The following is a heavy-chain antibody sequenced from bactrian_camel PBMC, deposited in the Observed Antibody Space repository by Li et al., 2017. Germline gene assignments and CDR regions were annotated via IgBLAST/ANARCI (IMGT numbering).Heavy chain of an antibody. Sequence: QVQLVESGGGSVQAGGSLTHSCTASGLTYVNNRMAWFRQAPGKEREGVAGIWPAGGRPYYPDSMKARFTISQDNAKNTVHLQMHSLKPEDTAMYYCALEDVDPVVCSRGGPVYEYNVRGQGTQVTVS. D-gene: IGHD7*01. V-gene: IGHV3S60*01. CDR3: ALEDVDPVVCSRGGPVYEYNV. J-gene: IGHJ4*01. CDR2: IWPAGGRP. CDR1: GLTYVNNR.